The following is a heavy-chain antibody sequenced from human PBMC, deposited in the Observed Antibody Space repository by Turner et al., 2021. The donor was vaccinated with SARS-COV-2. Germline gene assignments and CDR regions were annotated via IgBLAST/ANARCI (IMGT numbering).Heavy chain of an antibody. D-gene: IGHD3-9*01. V-gene: IGHV1-24*01. CDR1: ENTLTKLA. Sequence: QVQVVQSGAEVKQPGASVKVSCKVSENTLTKLAIHWVRQSPGKGLEWMGGVDFEHGETMTAQGFQGRLTLTADTSTNTAYMEMSSLRSEDTAIYYCAKLGVTESLLIIDAFDRWGQGTWVTVSS. J-gene: IGHJ3*01. CDR2: VDFEHGET. CDR3: AKLGVTESLLIIDAFDR.